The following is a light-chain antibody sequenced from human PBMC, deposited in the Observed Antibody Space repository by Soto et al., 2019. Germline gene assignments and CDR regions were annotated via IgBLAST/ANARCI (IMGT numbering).Light chain of an antibody. CDR2: AAS. CDR1: QGISSW. Sequence: DIPMTQSPSSVPASVGDRVTMTCRASQGISSWLVWYQQKPGKAPKLLIYAASSLQSGVPSRFSGSGSGTDFTLTISGLQPEDLATYYCQQANSFPWTFGQGTKVEIK. J-gene: IGKJ1*01. CDR3: QQANSFPWT. V-gene: IGKV1-12*01.